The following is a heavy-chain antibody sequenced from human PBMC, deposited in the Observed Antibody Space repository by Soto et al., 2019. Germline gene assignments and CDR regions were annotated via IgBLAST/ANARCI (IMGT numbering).Heavy chain of an antibody. Sequence: GVPVKASCKASGYSFTDYYIYWVRQAPGQGLEWLGRINPKSGGTSTAQKFQGWVTMTRDRSISTAYMELTRLRSDDTAVYFCARGHSTDCSNGVCSFFYNHEMDVWGQGTTVTVSS. CDR2: INPKSGGT. J-gene: IGHJ6*02. D-gene: IGHD2-8*01. CDR3: ARGHSTDCSNGVCSFFYNHEMDV. CDR1: GYSFTDYY. V-gene: IGHV1-2*04.